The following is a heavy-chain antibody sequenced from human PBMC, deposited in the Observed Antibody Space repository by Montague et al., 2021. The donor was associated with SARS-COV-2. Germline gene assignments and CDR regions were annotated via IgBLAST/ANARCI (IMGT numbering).Heavy chain of an antibody. CDR3: ARDSGITIFGVVIMQAFDI. D-gene: IGHD3-3*01. J-gene: IGHJ3*02. V-gene: IGHV4-31*03. CDR2: HYYSGST. Sequence: TLSLTCTVSGSSISSDGYYWSWIRQHPGKGLEWIGYHYYSGSTYYNPSLKGRVTISVDTSKNQFSLKLSSVTAADTAVYYCARDSGITIFGVVIMQAFDIWGQGTMVTVSS. CDR1: GSSISSDGYY.